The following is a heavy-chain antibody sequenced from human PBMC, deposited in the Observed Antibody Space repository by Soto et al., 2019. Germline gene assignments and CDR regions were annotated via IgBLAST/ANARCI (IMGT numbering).Heavy chain of an antibody. CDR2: MNPNSGNT. CDR3: ARGRPDYGFWSGYYFHYYYYGMDV. J-gene: IGHJ6*02. D-gene: IGHD3-3*01. V-gene: IGHV1-8*01. CDR1: GYTFTSYD. Sequence: ASVKVSCKASGYTFTSYDINWVRQATGQGLEWMGWMNPNSGNTGYAQKFQGRVTMTRNTSISIAYMELSSLRSEDTAVYYCARGRPDYGFWSGYYFHYYYYGMDVWGQGTTVTVSS.